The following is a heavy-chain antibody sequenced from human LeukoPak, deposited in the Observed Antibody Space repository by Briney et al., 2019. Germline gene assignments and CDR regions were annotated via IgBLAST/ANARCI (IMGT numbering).Heavy chain of an antibody. J-gene: IGHJ4*02. CDR2: ISYDGSNK. V-gene: IGHV3-30*04. CDR1: GFTFSSYA. D-gene: IGHD5-18*01. Sequence: GGSLRLSCAASGFTFSSYAMHWVRQAPGEGLEWVAVISYDGSNKYYADSVKGRFTISRDNSKNTLYLQMNSLRAEDTAVYYCARDLGDTAPLYFDYWGQGTLVTVSS. CDR3: ARDLGDTAPLYFDY.